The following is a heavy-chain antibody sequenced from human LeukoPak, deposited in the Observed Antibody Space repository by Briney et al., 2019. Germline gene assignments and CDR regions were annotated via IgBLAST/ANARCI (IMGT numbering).Heavy chain of an antibody. V-gene: IGHV4-59*01. CDR3: ARGYRPHTSGRDY. D-gene: IGHD6-19*01. J-gene: IGHJ4*02. CDR1: GASIRSYY. Sequence: KPSETLSLTCTVSGASIRSYYWSWIRQPPGKGLEWIGYIYYSGSTNYSPSLKSRVTISVDTSKNQFSLKLSSVTAADTALYYCARGYRPHTSGRDYWGQGTLVTVSS. CDR2: IYYSGST.